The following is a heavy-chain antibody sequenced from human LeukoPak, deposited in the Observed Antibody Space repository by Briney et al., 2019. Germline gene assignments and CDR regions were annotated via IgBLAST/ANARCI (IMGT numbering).Heavy chain of an antibody. Sequence: GAPLRLSCAASGFTFSSYAMSWVRQAPGKGLEWVSAISGSGGSTYYADSVKGRFTISRDNSKNTLYLQMNSLRAEDTAVYYCAKDLRLGNLYSYGQFFDIWGQGTMVTVSS. CDR2: ISGSGGST. J-gene: IGHJ3*02. V-gene: IGHV3-23*01. CDR3: AKDLRLGNLYSYGQFFDI. D-gene: IGHD5-18*01. CDR1: GFTFSSYA.